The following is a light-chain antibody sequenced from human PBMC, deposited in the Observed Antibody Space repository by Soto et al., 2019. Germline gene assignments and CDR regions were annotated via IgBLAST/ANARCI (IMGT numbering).Light chain of an antibody. CDR3: QQYGSSRLT. V-gene: IGKV3-20*01. Sequence: EIVLTQSPATLSLSPGERATLSCRASQSVGSSYLTWYQQKPGQAPRLLIYGASSRATGIPDRFSGSGSGTDFTLTISRLEPEDVAVYYCQQYGSSRLTFGGGTKVDIK. CDR2: GAS. J-gene: IGKJ4*01. CDR1: QSVGSSY.